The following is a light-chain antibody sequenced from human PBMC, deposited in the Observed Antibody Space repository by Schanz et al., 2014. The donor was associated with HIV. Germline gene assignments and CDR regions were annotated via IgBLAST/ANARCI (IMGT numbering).Light chain of an antibody. Sequence: EIVLTQSPATLSLSPGERATLSCRASQSVSTYLAWYQHRPGQAPRLLIYDASNRATGIPARFSGSGSGTEFTLTISSLQPEDFATYYCQQYDSYPYTFGQGTKLEIK. CDR3: QQYDSYPYT. J-gene: IGKJ2*01. V-gene: IGKV3-11*01. CDR2: DAS. CDR1: QSVSTY.